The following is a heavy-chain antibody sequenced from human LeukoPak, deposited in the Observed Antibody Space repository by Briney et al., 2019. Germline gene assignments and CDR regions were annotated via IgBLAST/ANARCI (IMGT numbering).Heavy chain of an antibody. Sequence: ASAKVSCKVSGYTLTELSMHWVRQAPGKGLEWMGGFDPEDGETIYAQKFQGRVTMTEDTSTDTAYMELSSLRSEDTAVYYCATEAGGIVGARGYFDYWGQGTLVTVSS. CDR1: GYTLTELS. D-gene: IGHD1-26*01. J-gene: IGHJ4*02. V-gene: IGHV1-24*01. CDR3: ATEAGGIVGARGYFDY. CDR2: FDPEDGET.